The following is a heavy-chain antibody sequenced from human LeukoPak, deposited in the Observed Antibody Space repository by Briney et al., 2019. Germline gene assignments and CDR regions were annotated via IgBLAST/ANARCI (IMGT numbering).Heavy chain of an antibody. CDR3: GTRQHYYDTDDS. CDR2: FDPDRSET. Sequence: ASVKVSCKVSGYTLTHSDIHWVRQAPGKGLEWMGAFDPDRSETVYAQKFQGRLTLTQDTSIETAYMELTSLTSEDTAVIFCGTRQHYYDTDDSWGQGTLVTVSS. D-gene: IGHD3-22*01. CDR1: GYTLTHSD. J-gene: IGHJ1*01. V-gene: IGHV1-24*01.